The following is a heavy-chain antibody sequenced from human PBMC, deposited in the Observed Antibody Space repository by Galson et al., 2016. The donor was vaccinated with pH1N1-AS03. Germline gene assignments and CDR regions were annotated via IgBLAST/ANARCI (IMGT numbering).Heavy chain of an antibody. V-gene: IGHV2-70*20. CDR2: IDSDDDK. D-gene: IGHD6-13*01. Sequence: PAPVKPTQTLTLTCSFSGFSLTSPGVCVTWVRQPPGKALEWLATIDSDDDKYYTTSLKTRPTISKDTSKNQVVLTMTNMDPVDAATYYCARVWGAAAGYFDYWGPGNLVVVSS. CDR1: GFSLTSPGVC. J-gene: IGHJ4*02. CDR3: ARVWGAAAGYFDY.